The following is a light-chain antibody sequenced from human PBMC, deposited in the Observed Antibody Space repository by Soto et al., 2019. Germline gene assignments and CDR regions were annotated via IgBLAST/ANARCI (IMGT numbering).Light chain of an antibody. Sequence: DIQMTQSPSSLSASVGDRVTITCRAGQSISSYLNWYAQKPREAPKLLIYAASSLQSGVPSRFSGSGSGTDFTLTISSLQSEDFAVYYCQQYNTWPPITFGQGTRLEI. V-gene: IGKV1-39*01. CDR3: QQYNTWPPIT. CDR1: QSISSY. J-gene: IGKJ5*01. CDR2: AAS.